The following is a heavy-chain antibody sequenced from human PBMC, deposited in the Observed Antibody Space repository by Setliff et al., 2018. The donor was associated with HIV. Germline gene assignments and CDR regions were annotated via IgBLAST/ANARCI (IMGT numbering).Heavy chain of an antibody. J-gene: IGHJ3*02. D-gene: IGHD3-22*01. Sequence: SETLSLTCAVYGESLSDYYWSWIRQPPGKGLEWIGEINHNKSSDYNPSLKSRVTMSVDTSKNQFSVRLSSVSAADTAVYYCARQGAGYYYDSSEYYTGNGFDMWGQGTMVTVSS. CDR1: GESLSDYY. CDR2: INHNKSS. V-gene: IGHV4-34*01. CDR3: ARQGAGYYYDSSEYYTGNGFDM.